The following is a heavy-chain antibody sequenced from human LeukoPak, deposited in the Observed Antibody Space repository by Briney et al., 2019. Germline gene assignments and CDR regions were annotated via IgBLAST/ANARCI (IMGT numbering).Heavy chain of an antibody. CDR2: ISSSGGTI. V-gene: IGHV3-48*03. Sequence: GGSLRLSCAASGFTFSSYEMNWVRQAPGKGLEWVSYISSSGGTIYYADSVKGRFTISRDNAKNSLYLQMNSLRAEDTAVYYCAREGVTSNLFDYWGQGTLVTVSS. CDR1: GFTFSSYE. D-gene: IGHD2-21*02. J-gene: IGHJ4*02. CDR3: AREGVTSNLFDY.